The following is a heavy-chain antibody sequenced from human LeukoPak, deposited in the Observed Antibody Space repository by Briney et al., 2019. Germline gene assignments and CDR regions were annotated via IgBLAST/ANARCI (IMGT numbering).Heavy chain of an antibody. V-gene: IGHV1-69-2*01. Sequence: ASVKLSCKVSGYTFTDYYMHWVQQAPGKGLEWMGLVDPEDGETVYAEKFQGRVTITADTSTDTAYMELSSLRSEDTVVYYCATVNSGSFEGVDYWGQGTLVTVSS. CDR3: ATVNSGSFEGVDY. D-gene: IGHD1-26*01. CDR1: GYTFTDYY. J-gene: IGHJ4*02. CDR2: VDPEDGET.